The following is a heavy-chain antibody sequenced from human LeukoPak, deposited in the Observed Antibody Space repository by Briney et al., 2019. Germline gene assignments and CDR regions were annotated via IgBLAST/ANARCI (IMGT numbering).Heavy chain of an antibody. D-gene: IGHD3-22*01. V-gene: IGHV1-2*02. CDR1: GYTYTGYF. J-gene: IGHJ4*02. CDR3: ARDERYYSSGYPFDY. Sequence: VASVKVSCKTSGYTYTGYFMHWVRQAPGQGLEWMGWINPNSGDTNYAQKFQGRVTMTRDTSITTAYMELSRLRSDDTAVYYCARDERYYSSGYPFDYWGQGTLVTVSS. CDR2: INPNSGDT.